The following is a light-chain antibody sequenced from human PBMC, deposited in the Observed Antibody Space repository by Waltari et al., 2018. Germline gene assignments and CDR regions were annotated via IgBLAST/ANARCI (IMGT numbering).Light chain of an antibody. CDR1: TGDVGAYNY. CDR3: CSLTSSRTVI. Sequence: QSALTQPASVSESPGQSTTIPCTGTTGDVGAYNYVSWYQQLPGKAPKLLIYDVANRPSGVSDRFSGSKSGNTASLIISGLQAEDEADYYCCSLTSSRTVIFGGGTKLTVL. V-gene: IGLV2-14*03. CDR2: DVA. J-gene: IGLJ2*01.